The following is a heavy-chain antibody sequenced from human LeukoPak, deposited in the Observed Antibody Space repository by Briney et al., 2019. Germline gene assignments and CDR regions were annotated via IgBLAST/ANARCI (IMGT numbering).Heavy chain of an antibody. Sequence: SETLSLTCSVSGGSISRSSYYWGWIRQPPGKGLEWIGSIYYSGSTYYNPSLESRVTISADTSKNQFSLKLSSVTAADTAVYYCARPRIAAAGHWFDPWGQGNLVTVSS. CDR2: IYYSGST. V-gene: IGHV4-39*01. J-gene: IGHJ5*02. CDR1: GGSISRSSYY. CDR3: ARPRIAAAGHWFDP. D-gene: IGHD6-13*01.